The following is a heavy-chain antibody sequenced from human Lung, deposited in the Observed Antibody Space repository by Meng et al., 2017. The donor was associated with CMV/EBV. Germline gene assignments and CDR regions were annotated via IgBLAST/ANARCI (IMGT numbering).Heavy chain of an antibody. Sequence: GGSXRLXCAASGFTFSTYRMNWVRQAPGKGLEWVSSISSSSSYIYYADSVKGRFTISRDNAKNSLYLQMNRLRAEDTAVYYCARVLGYFSSTSCASDYWGQGTLVTVSS. J-gene: IGHJ4*02. V-gene: IGHV3-21*01. CDR1: GFTFSTYR. CDR2: ISSSSSYI. D-gene: IGHD2-2*01. CDR3: ARVLGYFSSTSCASDY.